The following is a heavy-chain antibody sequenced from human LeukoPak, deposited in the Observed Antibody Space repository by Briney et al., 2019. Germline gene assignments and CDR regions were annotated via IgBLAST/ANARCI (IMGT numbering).Heavy chain of an antibody. D-gene: IGHD6-13*01. V-gene: IGHV4-59*01. CDR1: GGSISSYY. CDR3: ARDGSSSWYRNYYYGMDV. J-gene: IGHJ6*02. Sequence: SETLSLTCTVSGGSISSYYWSWIRQPPGKGLEWIGYIYYSGSTNYNPSLKSRVTISVDTSKNQFSLKLSSVTAADTAVYYCARDGSSSWYRNYYYGMDVWGQGTTVTVSS. CDR2: IYYSGST.